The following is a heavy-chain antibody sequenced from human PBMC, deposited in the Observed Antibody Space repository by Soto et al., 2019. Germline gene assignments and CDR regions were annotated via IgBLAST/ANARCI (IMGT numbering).Heavy chain of an antibody. V-gene: IGHV4-34*01. J-gene: IGHJ4*02. CDR2: INHSGST. D-gene: IGHD1-1*01. Sequence: SETLSLTCAVYGGSFSGYYWTWIRQPPGTGLEWIGEINHSGSTNYNPSLRSRVTISVDTSKNQFSLKLTPVTAADTAVYYCARDKITGLFAYWGQGTLVTVSS. CDR1: GGSFSGYY. CDR3: ARDKITGLFAY.